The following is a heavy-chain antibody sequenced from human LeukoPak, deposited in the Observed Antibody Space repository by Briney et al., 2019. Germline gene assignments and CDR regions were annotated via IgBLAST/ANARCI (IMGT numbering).Heavy chain of an antibody. CDR3: ARGRTAMVGLDY. CDR1: GVSFSNYF. D-gene: IGHD5-18*01. Sequence: SETLSLTCAVYGVSFSNYFWNWIRQSPGKGLEWLGEISHSGSTNYNPSLKSRVTISLDTSKNQFSLKLSSVTAADTAVYYCARGRTAMVGLDYWGQGTLVTVSS. CDR2: ISHSGST. J-gene: IGHJ4*02. V-gene: IGHV4-34*01.